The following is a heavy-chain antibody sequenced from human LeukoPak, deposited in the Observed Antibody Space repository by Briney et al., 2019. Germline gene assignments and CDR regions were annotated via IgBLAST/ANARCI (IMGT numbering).Heavy chain of an antibody. V-gene: IGHV4-30-4*01. CDR2: IYYSGST. CDR1: GGSISSGDYD. Sequence: SQTLSLTCTVSGGSISSGDYDWSWIRQPPGKGLEWIGYIYYSGSTYYNPSLKSRVTISVDTSKNQFSLKLSSVTAADTAVYYCARALDYYDSSGERAYYFDYWGQGTLVTVSS. J-gene: IGHJ4*02. CDR3: ARALDYYDSSGERAYYFDY. D-gene: IGHD3-22*01.